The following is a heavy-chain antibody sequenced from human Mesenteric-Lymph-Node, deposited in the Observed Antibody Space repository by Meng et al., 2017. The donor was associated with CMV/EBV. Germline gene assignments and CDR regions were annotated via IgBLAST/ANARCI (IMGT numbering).Heavy chain of an antibody. CDR3: AREEGTGDFDY. J-gene: IGHJ4*02. CDR2: IYYSGST. CDR1: GGSISSGDYD. Sequence: CTVSGGSISSGDYDWSWIRQPPGKGLEWIGYIYYSGSTYYNPSLKSRVTISVDTSKNQFSLKLSSVTAADTAVYYCAREEGTGDFDYWGQGTLVTVSS. V-gene: IGHV4-30-4*08. D-gene: IGHD1-14*01.